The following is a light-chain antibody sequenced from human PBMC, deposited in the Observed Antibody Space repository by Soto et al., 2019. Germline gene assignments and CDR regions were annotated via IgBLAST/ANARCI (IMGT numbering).Light chain of an antibody. CDR2: DNT. V-gene: IGLV1-40*01. J-gene: IGLJ2*01. Sequence: SVLTQPPSVSGAPGQRVTISCTGSSSNVGAGFDVHWYQHLPGTAPKLLIYDNTNRPSGVPDRFSGSKSGTSASLAITGLQAEDEADYYCQSYDTSLRGSLFGGGTKLTVL. CDR3: QSYDTSLRGSL. CDR1: SSNVGAGFD.